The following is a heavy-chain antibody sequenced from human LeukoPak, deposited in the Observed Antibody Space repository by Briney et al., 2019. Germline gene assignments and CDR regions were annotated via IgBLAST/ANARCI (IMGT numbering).Heavy chain of an antibody. V-gene: IGHV1-2*02. Sequence: ASVKVSCKASGGTFSSYAISWVRQAPGQGLEWMGWINPNSGGTNYAQKFQGRVTMTRDTSISTAYMELSRLRSDDTAVYYCARCRSTSCYIPGYWGQGTLVTVSS. CDR2: INPNSGGT. D-gene: IGHD2-2*01. J-gene: IGHJ4*02. CDR1: GGTFSSYA. CDR3: ARCRSTSCYIPGY.